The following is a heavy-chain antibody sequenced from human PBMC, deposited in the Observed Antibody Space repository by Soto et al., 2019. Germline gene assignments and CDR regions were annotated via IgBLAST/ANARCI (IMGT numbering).Heavy chain of an antibody. CDR2: ISGSRFNT. V-gene: IGHV3-23*01. D-gene: IGHD1-26*01. J-gene: IGHJ3*01. CDR3: ARVVVISPMRSRSYAFEV. Sequence: GGSLRLSSAASGFAFSNYAMSWVRQAPGKGLEWVSAISGSRFNTDYADSVEGRFTISRDNSKNTLYLQMNSLRAEDTALYYCARVVVISPMRSRSYAFEVWGLGSVVGVSS. CDR1: GFAFSNYA.